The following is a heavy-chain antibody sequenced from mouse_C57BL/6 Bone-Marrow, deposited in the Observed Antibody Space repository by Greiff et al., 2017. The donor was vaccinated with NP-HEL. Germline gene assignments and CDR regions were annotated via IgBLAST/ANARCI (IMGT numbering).Heavy chain of an antibody. CDR2: ISSGGSYT. Sequence: EVQGVESGGDLVKPGGSLKLSCAASGFTFSSYGMSWVRQTPDKRLEWVATISSGGSYTYYPDSVKGRFTISRDNAKNTLYLQMSSLKSEDTAMYYCARRTYYYGSSHFAYWGQGTLVTVSA. J-gene: IGHJ3*01. V-gene: IGHV5-6*01. CDR1: GFTFSSYG. CDR3: ARRTYYYGSSHFAY. D-gene: IGHD1-1*01.